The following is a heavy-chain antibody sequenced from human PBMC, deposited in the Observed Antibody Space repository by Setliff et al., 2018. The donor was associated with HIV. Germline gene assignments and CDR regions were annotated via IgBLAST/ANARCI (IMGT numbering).Heavy chain of an antibody. Sequence: SVKVSCKASGGTFSNYASSGVRQAPGQGLEWMGGIIPIFGTGMYAHKFQGRVTITADESTTTAYMELSSMRSEDTAVYYCARDPTTVMDYFDYWGQGTLVTVSS. CDR1: GGTFSNYA. J-gene: IGHJ4*02. V-gene: IGHV1-69*13. CDR3: ARDPTTVMDYFDY. D-gene: IGHD4-17*01. CDR2: IIPIFGTG.